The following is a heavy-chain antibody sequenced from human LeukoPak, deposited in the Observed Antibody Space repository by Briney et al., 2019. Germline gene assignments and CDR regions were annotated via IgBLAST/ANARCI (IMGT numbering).Heavy chain of an antibody. Sequence: SETLSLTCTVSGGSISSYYWSWIRQPPGKGLEWIGYIYYGGSTNYNPSLKSRVTISVDTSKNQFSLKLSSVTAADTAVYYCARHPRITYYYDSSPFDYWGQGTLVTVSS. J-gene: IGHJ4*02. V-gene: IGHV4-59*08. CDR1: GGSISSYY. D-gene: IGHD3-22*01. CDR2: IYYGGST. CDR3: ARHPRITYYYDSSPFDY.